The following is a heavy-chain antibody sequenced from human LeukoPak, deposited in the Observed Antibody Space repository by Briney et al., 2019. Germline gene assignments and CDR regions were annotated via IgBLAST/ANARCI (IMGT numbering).Heavy chain of an antibody. CDR1: GSSISSAYC. CDR2: IYHSGST. Sequence: SETLSLTCAVSGSSISSAYCCCCIRPPPGKGLECIGTIYHSGSTYYNPTLKSRATISVDTSKIHFSLKLSSVTAADTAVYYCARTPGPAGNYYYYYMDVWAKGPRSPSP. V-gene: IGHV4-38-2*01. J-gene: IGHJ6*03. CDR3: ARTPGPAGNYYYYYMDV. D-gene: IGHD2-2*01.